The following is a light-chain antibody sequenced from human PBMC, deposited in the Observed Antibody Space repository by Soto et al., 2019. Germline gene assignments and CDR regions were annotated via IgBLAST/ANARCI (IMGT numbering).Light chain of an antibody. CDR3: QQRTTWPRT. CDR2: DAS. J-gene: IGKJ1*01. V-gene: IGKV3-11*01. CDR1: QSISSY. Sequence: EIVLTQSPATLSLSPGERATLSCRASQSISSYLAWYQQKPGQAPRLLIYDASNRATGIPARFSGSGSGTDFTLTISTLETEDFAVYYCQQRTTWPRTFGQGTKVEI.